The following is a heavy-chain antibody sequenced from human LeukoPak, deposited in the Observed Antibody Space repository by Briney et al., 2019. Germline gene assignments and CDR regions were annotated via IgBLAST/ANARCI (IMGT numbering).Heavy chain of an antibody. D-gene: IGHD6-13*01. CDR2: ISYSGST. V-gene: IGHV4-39*01. J-gene: IGHJ4*02. CDR1: GASISSSSYS. CDR3: ARGRPAAGQDFFDY. Sequence: PSETLSLTCTVSGASISSSSYSWAWIRQPPGKGLAWIATISYSGSTYYNPSLRSRVTISVDTSKDQFSLKLSSVTAADTAVYYCARGRPAAGQDFFDYWGQGTLVTV.